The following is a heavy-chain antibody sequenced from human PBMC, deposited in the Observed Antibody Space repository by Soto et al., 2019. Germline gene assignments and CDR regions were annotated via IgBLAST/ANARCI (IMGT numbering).Heavy chain of an antibody. V-gene: IGHV2-26*01. CDR2: IFSNDEK. D-gene: IGHD6-19*01. CDR3: ARTIELAEFDY. Sequence: KESGPVLVKPTETLTLTCTVSGVSLSNARVGVSWIRQPPGKALEWLAHIFSNDEKSYNTSLKSRLTISKDTPKSQVALTMTNMDPVDTATYYCARTIELAEFDYWGPGTLVTVSS. CDR1: GVSLSNARVG. J-gene: IGHJ4*02.